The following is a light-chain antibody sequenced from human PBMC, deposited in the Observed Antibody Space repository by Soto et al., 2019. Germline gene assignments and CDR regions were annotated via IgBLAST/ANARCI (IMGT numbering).Light chain of an antibody. V-gene: IGLV2-23*02. CDR3: CSYAGSSTPYV. Sequence: QSVLTQPASVSGSPGQSITLSCTGTSRDVGSYNLVSWYQQHPGKAPKLMIYEVSKRPSGVSNRFSGSKSGNTASLTISGLQAEDEADYYCCSYAGSSTPYVFGTGTKVTVL. CDR2: EVS. J-gene: IGLJ1*01. CDR1: SRDVGSYNL.